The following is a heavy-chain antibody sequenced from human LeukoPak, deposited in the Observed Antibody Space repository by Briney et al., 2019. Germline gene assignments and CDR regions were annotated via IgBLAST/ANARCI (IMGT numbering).Heavy chain of an antibody. Sequence: PSETLSLTCAVYGGSFSGYYWSWIRQPPGKGLEWIGEINHSGSTNYNPSLKSRVTISVDTSKNQFSLKLSSVTAADTAVYYCARTAIVVALYYFDYWGQGTLVTVSS. CDR3: ARTAIVVALYYFDY. V-gene: IGHV4-34*01. CDR2: INHSGST. J-gene: IGHJ4*02. CDR1: GGSFSGYY. D-gene: IGHD3-22*01.